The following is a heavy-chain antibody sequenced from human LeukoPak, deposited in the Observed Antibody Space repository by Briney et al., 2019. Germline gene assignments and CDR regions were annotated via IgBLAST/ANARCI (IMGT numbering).Heavy chain of an antibody. CDR3: AKDLGGSPSRGYHYYGMDV. CDR1: GFTFSGSA. Sequence: GGSLRLSCAASGFTFSGSAIHWVRQSSGKGLEWVGQIDKKDKGYATATAYAASVKGRFTISRDDSINTAYLQMHSLRAKDTAVYYCAKDLGGSPSRGYHYYGMDVWGQGTTVTVSS. V-gene: IGHV3-73*01. J-gene: IGHJ6*02. CDR2: IDKKDKGYATAT. D-gene: IGHD3-10*01.